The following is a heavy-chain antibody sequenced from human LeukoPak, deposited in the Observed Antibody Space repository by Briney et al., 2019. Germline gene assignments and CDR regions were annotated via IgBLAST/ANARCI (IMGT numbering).Heavy chain of an antibody. J-gene: IGHJ4*02. Sequence: ASVKVSCKASGYTFTCYYMHWVRQAPGQGLEWMGRINPNSGGTNYAQKFQGRVTMTRDTSISTAYMELSRLRSDDTAVYYCAREGDLGHQWLVRYFDYWGQGTLVTVSS. D-gene: IGHD6-19*01. CDR2: INPNSGGT. CDR3: AREGDLGHQWLVRYFDY. CDR1: GYTFTCYY. V-gene: IGHV1-2*06.